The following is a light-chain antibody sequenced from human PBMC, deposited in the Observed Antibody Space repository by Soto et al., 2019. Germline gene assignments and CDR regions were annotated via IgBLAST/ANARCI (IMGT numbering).Light chain of an antibody. Sequence: QAVLTQPPSVSAAPGQKVTISCSGSNSNIETNYVSWYQHLPGTAPRLLIYDDNKRSSGIPDRFSGSKSGTSATLGITGLQTVDEATYYCGTWDRSRSAVVFGGGSQLTVL. CDR1: NSNIETNY. V-gene: IGLV1-51*01. J-gene: IGLJ2*01. CDR3: GTWDRSRSAVV. CDR2: DDN.